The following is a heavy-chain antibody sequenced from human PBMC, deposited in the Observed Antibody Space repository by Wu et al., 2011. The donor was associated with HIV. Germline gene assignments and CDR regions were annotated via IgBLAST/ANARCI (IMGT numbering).Heavy chain of an antibody. Sequence: QSGAEVKXPGTAVKXSCKISGYKFSDYYIHWVRQAPGQGLEWMGWISAYNGDTKYAXKLQGRVTMTTDTSTSTAYMELRSLRSDDTAFYYCARDSYYYDSSGGPGGYWGQGILVTVSS. V-gene: IGHV1-18*04. J-gene: IGHJ4*02. CDR2: ISAYNGDT. CDR3: ARDSYYYDSSGGPGGY. D-gene: IGHD3-22*01. CDR1: GYKFSDYY.